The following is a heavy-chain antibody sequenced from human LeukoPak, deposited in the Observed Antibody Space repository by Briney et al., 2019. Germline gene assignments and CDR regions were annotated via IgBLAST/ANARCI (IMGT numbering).Heavy chain of an antibody. CDR3: AKGFVSSGYTTPFDN. D-gene: IGHD5-12*01. Sequence: GGSLRLSCAASGFTFSSYGMTWVRQAPGKGLEWVSSISGSGSNTYYADSVKGRFTISTDNSKNTLYLQMTSLRAEDTAVYYCAKGFVSSGYTTPFDNWGQGTLVTVSS. CDR1: GFTFSSYG. J-gene: IGHJ4*02. V-gene: IGHV3-23*01. CDR2: ISGSGSNT.